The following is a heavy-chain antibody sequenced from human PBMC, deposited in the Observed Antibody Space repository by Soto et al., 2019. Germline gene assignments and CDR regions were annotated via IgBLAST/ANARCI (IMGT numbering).Heavy chain of an antibody. D-gene: IGHD2-15*01. CDR2: VYDRGRT. CDR3: ARGYRMGDPGGFAY. J-gene: IGHJ4*02. V-gene: IGHV4-59*01. Sequence: QVQLQESGPGLVKASETLSLTCTVSGGSISNYYWIWIRKPPGKGLEGIVNVYDRGRTNYNPSIKSRDTASVDTSEKQLSLKLTSVAAADTAVYYCARGYRMGDPGGFAYWGQGSLVTVSS. CDR1: GGSISNYY.